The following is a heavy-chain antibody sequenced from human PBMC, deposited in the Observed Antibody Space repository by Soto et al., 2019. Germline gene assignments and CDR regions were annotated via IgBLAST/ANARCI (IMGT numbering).Heavy chain of an antibody. V-gene: IGHV3-33*01. Sequence: GGSLRLSCAASGFTFSSYGMHWVRQAPGKGLEWVAVIWYDGSNKYYADSVKGRFTISRDNSKNTLYLQMNSLRAEDTAVYYCARDGSHLYSYGYYFDYWGQGTLVTVSS. CDR2: IWYDGSNK. CDR1: GFTFSSYG. D-gene: IGHD5-18*01. CDR3: ARDGSHLYSYGYYFDY. J-gene: IGHJ4*02.